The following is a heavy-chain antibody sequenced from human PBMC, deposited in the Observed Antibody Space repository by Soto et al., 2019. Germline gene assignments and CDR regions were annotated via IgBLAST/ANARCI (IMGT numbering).Heavy chain of an antibody. CDR3: AHSGPSDDFWSGSPFH. D-gene: IGHD3-3*01. Sequence: SGPTLVNPTQTVTLTCTFSGLSLSTSGVAVGWIRQPPGKTLEWLALIYWDDNNRYSPSLKNRLTVTKDTSKNQVVLTMTNMDPVDTGTYYCAHSGPSDDFWSGSPFHWGQGSQVTVSS. J-gene: IGHJ4*02. CDR1: GLSLSTSGVA. CDR2: IYWDDNN. V-gene: IGHV2-5*02.